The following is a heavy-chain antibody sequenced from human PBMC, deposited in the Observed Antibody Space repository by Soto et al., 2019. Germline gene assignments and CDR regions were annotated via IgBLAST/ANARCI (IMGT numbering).Heavy chain of an antibody. CDR1: GGSISSYY. CDR2: IYYSGST. D-gene: IGHD3-3*01. J-gene: IGHJ5*02. V-gene: IGHV4-59*01. Sequence: PSETLSLTCTVSGGSISSYYWSWIRQPPGKGLEWIGYIYYSGSTNYNPSLKSRVTISVDTSKNQFSLKLSSVTAADTAVYHCARGGTSKITIFGVVIIEPNWFDPWGQGTLVTVSS. CDR3: ARGGTSKITIFGVVIIEPNWFDP.